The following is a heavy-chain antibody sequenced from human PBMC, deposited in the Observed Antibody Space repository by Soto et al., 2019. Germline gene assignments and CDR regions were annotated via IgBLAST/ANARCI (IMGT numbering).Heavy chain of an antibody. V-gene: IGHV3-48*01. CDR1: GFTFSSYS. J-gene: IGHJ5*02. D-gene: IGHD2-15*01. CDR3: ARDQVAALYNWFYL. CDR2: ISSSSSTI. Sequence: EVQLVESGGGLVQPGGSLRLSCAASGFTFSSYSMNWVRQAPGKGLEWVSYISSSSSTIYYADSVKGRFTISRDNAKNSLYLQMNSLRAEDTAVYYCARDQVAALYNWFYLWGQGTLVTVSS.